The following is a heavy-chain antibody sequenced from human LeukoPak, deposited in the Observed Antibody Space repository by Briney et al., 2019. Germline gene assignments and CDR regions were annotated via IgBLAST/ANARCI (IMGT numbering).Heavy chain of an antibody. CDR3: ARDSYNWNRFDH. CDR2: IRYDGSNE. J-gene: IGHJ5*02. V-gene: IGHV3-30*02. D-gene: IGHD1-20*01. Sequence: GGSLRLSCAASGFTFTTYGMHWVRQAPGKGLEWVAFIRYDGSNEYYADSVKGRFTISRDNSKNTLNLQMNSLRDEDTAVYYCARDSYNWNRFDHWGQGTLVTVSS. CDR1: GFTFTTYG.